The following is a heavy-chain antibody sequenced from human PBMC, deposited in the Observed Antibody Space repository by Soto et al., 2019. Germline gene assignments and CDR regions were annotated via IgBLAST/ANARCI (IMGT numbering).Heavy chain of an antibody. Sequence: QVQLVESGGGVVQPGRSLRLSCASSGFTFSRYGMHWVRQAPGKGLEWVGVIWFDGSSQFYADSVKGRFTFSRDNSKNTLYLQMNSLRAEDTAVYYCARDRFQQLGPPYAYYYMDVWGKGTTVTVSS. CDR3: ARDRFQQLGPPYAYYYMDV. CDR2: IWFDGSSQ. CDR1: GFTFSRYG. V-gene: IGHV3-33*01. J-gene: IGHJ6*03. D-gene: IGHD6-13*01.